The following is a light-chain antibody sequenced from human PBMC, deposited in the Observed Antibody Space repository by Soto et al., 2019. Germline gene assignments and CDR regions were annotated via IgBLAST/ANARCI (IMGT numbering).Light chain of an antibody. Sequence: DIQMTQSPSTLSASVGDRVTIICRASQSISTWLAWYQLKPGKAPKLLIYDASTLEGGVPSRFSGIGSGTEFTLTISGLQPDDFATYYCRHSWTFGQGTKVDIK. V-gene: IGKV1-5*02. CDR3: RHSWT. CDR2: DAS. CDR1: QSISTW. J-gene: IGKJ1*01.